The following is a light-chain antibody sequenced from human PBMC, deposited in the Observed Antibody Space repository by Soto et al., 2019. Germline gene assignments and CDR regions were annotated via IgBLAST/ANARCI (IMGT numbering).Light chain of an antibody. CDR3: GTWDSSLSAVV. J-gene: IGLJ2*01. Sequence: QSVLTQPPSVSAAPGQKVTISCSGSSSNIGNNYVSWYQQLPGTATKLLIYDNNKRPSGIPDRVSGSKSGTSATLGITGLQTGDEADYYCGTWDSSLSAVVLGGGTKVTVL. V-gene: IGLV1-51*01. CDR2: DNN. CDR1: SSNIGNNY.